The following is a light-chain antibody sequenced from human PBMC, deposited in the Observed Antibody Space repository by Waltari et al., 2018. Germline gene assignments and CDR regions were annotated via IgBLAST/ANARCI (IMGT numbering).Light chain of an antibody. Sequence: QSALTQPPSASGSPGQSVTISCTGTSSDVGGYEYVSWYQHHPGKAPKLIVYEVTQRPSGVPDLFSGSKSGNTASLTVSGLQAEDEAEYYCSSYARGNAVVFGGGTRLTVL. J-gene: IGLJ2*01. CDR3: SSYARGNAVV. V-gene: IGLV2-8*01. CDR1: SSDVGGYEY. CDR2: EVT.